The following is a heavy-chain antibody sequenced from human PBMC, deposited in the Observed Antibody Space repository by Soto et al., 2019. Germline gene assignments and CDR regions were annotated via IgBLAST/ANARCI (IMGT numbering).Heavy chain of an antibody. CDR1: GYTFTSYY. CDR2: INPSGGST. V-gene: IGHV1-46*01. Sequence: ASVKVSCKASGYTFTSYYMHWVRQAPGQGLEWMGIINPSGGSTSYAQKFQGRVTMTRDTSTSTVYMELSRLRSDDTAVYYCARGTGTTRYYYGMDVWGQGTTVTVSS. D-gene: IGHD1-7*01. J-gene: IGHJ6*02. CDR3: ARGTGTTRYYYGMDV.